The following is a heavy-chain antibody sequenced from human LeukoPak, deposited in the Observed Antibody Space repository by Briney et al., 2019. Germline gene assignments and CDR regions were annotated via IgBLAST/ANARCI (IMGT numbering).Heavy chain of an antibody. D-gene: IGHD5-24*01. CDR2: INSDGSST. V-gene: IGHV3-74*01. J-gene: IGHJ4*02. Sequence: GGSLRLSCAASGFTFSSYWMHWVRQAPGKGLVWVSRINSDGSSTSYADSVKGRFTISRDNAKNTLYLQMNSLRAEDTAVYYCARARARDGYNIDYWGQGTLVTVSS. CDR3: ARARARDGYNIDY. CDR1: GFTFSSYW.